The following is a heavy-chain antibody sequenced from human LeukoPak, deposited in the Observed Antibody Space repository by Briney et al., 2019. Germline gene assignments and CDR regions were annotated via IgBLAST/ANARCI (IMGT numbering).Heavy chain of an antibody. Sequence: GGSLRLSCAASGFTFSSYGMHWVRQAPGKGLEWVAFIRYDGSSKYYADSVKGRFTISRDNSKNTLYLQMNSLGAEDTAVYYCAKSAGIVFDYWGQGTLVTVSS. V-gene: IGHV3-30*02. CDR3: AKSAGIVFDY. CDR2: IRYDGSSK. J-gene: IGHJ4*02. CDR1: GFTFSSYG. D-gene: IGHD1-26*01.